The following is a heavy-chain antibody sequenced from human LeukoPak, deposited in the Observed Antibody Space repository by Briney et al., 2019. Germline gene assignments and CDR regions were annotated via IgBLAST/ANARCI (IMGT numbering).Heavy chain of an antibody. V-gene: IGHV3-7*01. CDR1: GFTFGRYW. D-gene: IGHD2-8*01. CDR2: INQGGSRL. J-gene: IGHJ4*02. Sequence: GGSLRLSCGGSGFTFGRYWMSWVRQAPGKGLEWVASINQGGSRLHYLDSVTGRFIISRDDAQNSLFLQMTRLRVDDTAVYYCARLKDDVTKLDYWGQGTLVSVSS. CDR3: ARLKDDVTKLDY.